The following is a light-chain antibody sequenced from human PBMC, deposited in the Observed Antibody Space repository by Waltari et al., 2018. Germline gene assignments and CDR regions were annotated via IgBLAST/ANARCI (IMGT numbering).Light chain of an antibody. CDR3: ASWDDGLNGWV. CDR1: SSNFGTNP. Sequence: QSVLTQAPSASGTPGQRVLIYCSGISSNFGTNPVNWYQQVPGTAPKLLIFYNNERPSGVPDRLSGSKSGTSASLAISGLQSEDEADYYCASWDDGLNGWVFGGGTRLTVL. J-gene: IGLJ3*02. CDR2: YNN. V-gene: IGLV1-44*01.